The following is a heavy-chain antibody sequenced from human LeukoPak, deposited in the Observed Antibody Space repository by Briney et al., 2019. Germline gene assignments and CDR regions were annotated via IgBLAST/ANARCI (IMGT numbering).Heavy chain of an antibody. Sequence: ASVKVSCKASGYTFTGYYMHWVRQAPGQGLEWMGWISAYNGNTNYAQKLQGRVTMTTDTSTSTAYMELRSLRSDDTAVYYCARDCSGGSCYSPYYYYYMDVWGKGTTVTVSS. D-gene: IGHD2-15*01. V-gene: IGHV1-18*04. CDR3: ARDCSGGSCYSPYYYYYMDV. CDR1: GYTFTGYY. CDR2: ISAYNGNT. J-gene: IGHJ6*03.